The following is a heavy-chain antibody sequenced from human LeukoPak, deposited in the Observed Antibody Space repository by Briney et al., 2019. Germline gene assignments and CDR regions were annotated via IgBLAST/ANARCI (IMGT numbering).Heavy chain of an antibody. Sequence: PSETLSLTCTASGGSISSGGYYWSWIRQHPGKGLEWIGYIYYSGSTYYNPSLKSRVTISVDTSKNQFSLKLSSVTAADTAVYYCARVFPIAAAGYFDYWGQGTLVTVSS. J-gene: IGHJ4*02. D-gene: IGHD6-13*01. CDR2: IYYSGST. CDR1: GGSISSGGYY. V-gene: IGHV4-31*03. CDR3: ARVFPIAAAGYFDY.